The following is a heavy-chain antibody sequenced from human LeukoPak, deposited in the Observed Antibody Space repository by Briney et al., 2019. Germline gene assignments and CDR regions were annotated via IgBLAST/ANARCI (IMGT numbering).Heavy chain of an antibody. CDR3: ASNIAAGDWFDP. V-gene: IGHV3-11*01. CDR2: ISSSGSTI. J-gene: IGHJ5*02. D-gene: IGHD6-6*01. CDR1: GFTFSDYY. Sequence: PGGSLRLSCAASGFTFSDYYMSWIRQAPGKGLEWVSYISSSGSTIYYADSVKGRFTISRDNAKNSLYLQMNSLRAEDTAVYYCASNIAAGDWFDPWGQGTLATVSS.